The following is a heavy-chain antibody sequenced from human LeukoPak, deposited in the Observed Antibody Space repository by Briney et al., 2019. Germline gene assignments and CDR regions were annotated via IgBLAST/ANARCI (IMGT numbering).Heavy chain of an antibody. J-gene: IGHJ4*02. CDR3: ASNSDSGYSYDPYYFDY. CDR1: GFTFSSYG. Sequence: GGSLRLSCAASGFTFSSYGMHWVRQAPGKGLEWVAVISYDGSNKYYADSVKGRFTISRDNSKNTLYLQMNSLRAEDTAVYYCASNSDSGYSYDPYYFDYWGQGTLVTVSS. CDR2: ISYDGSNK. D-gene: IGHD5-18*01. V-gene: IGHV3-30*03.